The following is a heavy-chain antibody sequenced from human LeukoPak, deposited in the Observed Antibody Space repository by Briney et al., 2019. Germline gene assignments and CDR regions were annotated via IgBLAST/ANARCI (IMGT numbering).Heavy chain of an antibody. J-gene: IGHJ4*02. D-gene: IGHD6-13*01. Sequence: SRRLSLPSAASGGSLSSYCWSWIRQPPGKGLEWIGYIYYSGSTNYNPSLKSRVTISVDTSKNQFSLKLSSVTAADTAVYYCASLGSSWSDGFDYWGQGTLVTVSS. CDR3: ASLGSSWSDGFDY. CDR1: GGSLSSYC. V-gene: IGHV4-59*01. CDR2: IYYSGST.